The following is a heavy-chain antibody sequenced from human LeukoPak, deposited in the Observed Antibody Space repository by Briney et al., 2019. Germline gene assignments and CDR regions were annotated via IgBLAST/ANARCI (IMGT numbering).Heavy chain of an antibody. V-gene: IGHV4-39*07. D-gene: IGHD3-22*01. J-gene: IGHJ4*02. CDR3: ARRGSGSGYNGVSGFDY. CDR1: GGPISSSSYY. Sequence: TSETLSLTCTVSGGPISSSSYYWGWIRQPPGKGLEWIGSIYYSGSTYYNPSLKSRVTISVDTSKNQFSLKLSSVTAADTAVYYCARRGSGSGYNGVSGFDYWGQGTLVTVSS. CDR2: IYYSGST.